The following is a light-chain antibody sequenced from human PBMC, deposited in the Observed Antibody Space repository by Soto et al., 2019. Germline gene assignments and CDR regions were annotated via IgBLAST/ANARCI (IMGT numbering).Light chain of an antibody. V-gene: IGKV3-20*01. CDR3: QQYGSAPYT. CDR2: DVS. J-gene: IGKJ2*01. Sequence: EIVMTQSPGTLSVSPGERATLSCRAGQGVTTNFAWYQQKSGQSPRLLIYDVSIRATGVPARFSGSRSGTKFTLSISRLEPEDFAVYFCQQYGSAPYTFGQGTRLEIK. CDR1: QGVTTN.